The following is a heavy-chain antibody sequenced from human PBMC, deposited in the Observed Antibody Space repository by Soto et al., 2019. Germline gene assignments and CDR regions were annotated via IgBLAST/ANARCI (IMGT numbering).Heavy chain of an antibody. Sequence: PGGSLRLSCAASGFTFDDYGMSWVRQAPGKGLEWVSGINWNGGSTGYADSVKGRFTISRDNAKNSLYLQMNSLRAEDTALYYCARDRRWLQLKSVTYFDYWGQGTLVTSPQ. CDR1: GFTFDDYG. D-gene: IGHD5-12*01. CDR2: INWNGGST. CDR3: ARDRRWLQLKSVTYFDY. V-gene: IGHV3-20*04. J-gene: IGHJ4*02.